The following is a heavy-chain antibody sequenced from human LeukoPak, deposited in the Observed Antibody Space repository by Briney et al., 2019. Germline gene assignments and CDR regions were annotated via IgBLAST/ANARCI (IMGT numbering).Heavy chain of an antibody. CDR1: GYTFTSYD. D-gene: IGHD1-26*01. CDR3: ASPVGAGPLGHHY. V-gene: IGHV1-69*13. CDR2: IIPIFGTA. J-gene: IGHJ4*02. Sequence: SVKVSCKASGYTFTSYDINWVRQATGQGLEWMGGIIPIFGTANYAQKFQGRVTITADESTSTAYMELSSLRSEDTAVYYCASPVGAGPLGHHYWGQGTLVTVSS.